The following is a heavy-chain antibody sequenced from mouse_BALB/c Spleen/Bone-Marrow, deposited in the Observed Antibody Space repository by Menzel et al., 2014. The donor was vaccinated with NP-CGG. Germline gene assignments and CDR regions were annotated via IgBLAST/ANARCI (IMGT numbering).Heavy chain of an antibody. CDR2: ISSGSSNI. J-gene: IGHJ2*01. CDR3: ARSKLRGYYCEY. V-gene: IGHV5-17*02. CDR1: GFTFSSFG. Sequence: DVMLVESGGGLVQPGGSRKLSCAASGFTFSSFGMHWVRQAPEKGLEWVAYISSGSSNIYYADTLKGRFTISRDNPKNTQFMQMTSLRAEDSAMYCCARSKLRGYYCEYWGQGSPVTVSS. D-gene: IGHD1-1*01.